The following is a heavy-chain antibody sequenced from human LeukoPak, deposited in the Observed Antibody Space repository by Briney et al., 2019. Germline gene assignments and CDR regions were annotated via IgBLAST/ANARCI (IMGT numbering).Heavy chain of an antibody. CDR2: IFSDNT. J-gene: IGHJ6*03. CDR1: GFTVSSNS. V-gene: IGHV3-53*01. D-gene: IGHD3-10*01. Sequence: GGSLRLSCTVSGFTVSSNSMSWVRQAPGKGLEWVSFIFSDNTHYSEPVKGRFTISRDNSKNALYLQMNSLRAEDTAVYYCARRHLYGSGSYGYYYYMDVWGKGTTVTVSS. CDR3: ARRHLYGSGSYGYYYYMDV.